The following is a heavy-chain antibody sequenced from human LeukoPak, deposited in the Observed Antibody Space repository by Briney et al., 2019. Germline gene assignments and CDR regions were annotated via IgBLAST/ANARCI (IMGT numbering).Heavy chain of an antibody. CDR3: AKSSLTYSSGTMDY. V-gene: IGHV3-23*01. D-gene: IGHD6-19*01. CDR1: GFTFSSYA. J-gene: IGHJ4*02. CDR2: ISGSGGST. Sequence: GGSLRLSCAASGFTFSSYAMSWVRQAPGKGLEWVSAISGSGGSTYYADSVKGRFTISRDNSKNTLYLQMNSLRAEDTTVYYCAKSSLTYSSGTMDYWGQGTLVTVSS.